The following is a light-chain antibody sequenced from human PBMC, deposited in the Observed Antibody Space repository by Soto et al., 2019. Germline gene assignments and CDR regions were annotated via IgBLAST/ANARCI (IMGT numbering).Light chain of an antibody. J-gene: IGLJ2*01. CDR3: SSYAGSLVV. Sequence: QSVLTQPPSASGSPGQSVTISCTGTSSDVGGYNYVSWYQQHPGKAPKLMIYEVSKRPSGVPDRFSGSKSGNTASLTVSGVQAEDEADYYCSSYAGSLVVFGGGTKLTVL. V-gene: IGLV2-8*01. CDR1: SSDVGGYNY. CDR2: EVS.